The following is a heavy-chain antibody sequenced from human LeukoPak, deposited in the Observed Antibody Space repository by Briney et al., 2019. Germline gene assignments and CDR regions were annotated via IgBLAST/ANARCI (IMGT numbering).Heavy chain of an antibody. CDR1: GFTFSNYD. CDR3: AKDSDSSGCPDY. D-gene: IGHD6-19*01. V-gene: IGHV3-30*18. CDR2: ISYDGSNK. J-gene: IGHJ4*02. Sequence: GGSLRLSCAASGFTFSNYDMHWVRQAPGKGLEWVALISYDGSNKYYADSVKGRFTISRDNSKNTLYLQMNSLRAEDTAVYYCAKDSDSSGCPDYWGQGTLVTVSS.